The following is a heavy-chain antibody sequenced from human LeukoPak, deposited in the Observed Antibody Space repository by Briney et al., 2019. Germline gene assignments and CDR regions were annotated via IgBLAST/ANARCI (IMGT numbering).Heavy chain of an antibody. D-gene: IGHD3-22*01. Sequence: ASVKVSCKASGGTFSSYAISWVRQAPGQGLEWMGGNITIFGTANYAQKFQGRVTITADESTSTAYMELSSLRSEDTAVYYCARAGYYDSSGYYRNWFDPWGQGTLVTVSS. CDR1: GGTFSSYA. CDR3: ARAGYYDSSGYYRNWFDP. V-gene: IGHV1-69*13. J-gene: IGHJ5*02. CDR2: NITIFGTA.